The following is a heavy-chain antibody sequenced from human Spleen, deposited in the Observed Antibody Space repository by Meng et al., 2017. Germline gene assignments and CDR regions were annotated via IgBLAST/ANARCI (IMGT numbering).Heavy chain of an antibody. CDR1: GGIFSNYV. J-gene: IGHJ3*02. Sequence: SVKVSCKALGGIFSNYVIGWVRQAPGQGLEWMGGINAVFGTTNYAQKFQGRVTITTDESTSTVYMELTRLTSEDTAVYFCAREKGYSSSSWLEGFDIWGQGTMVTVSS. D-gene: IGHD6-19*01. CDR3: AREKGYSSSSWLEGFDI. V-gene: IGHV1-69*05. CDR2: INAVFGTT.